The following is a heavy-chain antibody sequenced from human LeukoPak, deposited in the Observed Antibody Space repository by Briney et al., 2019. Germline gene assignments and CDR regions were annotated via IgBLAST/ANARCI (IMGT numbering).Heavy chain of an antibody. CDR2: IRHDGTE. CDR1: GFSFSGYG. J-gene: IGHJ6*03. CDR3: ARDRGPYYYYYMDV. Sequence: GGSLRLSCAASGFSFSGYGMHWVRQAPGKGLEWVAFIRHDGTEYHTDSVKGRFTISRDNAKDLLYLQLNSLRAEDTAVYYCARDRGPYYYYYMDVWGKGTTVTVSS. D-gene: IGHD3-10*01. V-gene: IGHV3-30*02.